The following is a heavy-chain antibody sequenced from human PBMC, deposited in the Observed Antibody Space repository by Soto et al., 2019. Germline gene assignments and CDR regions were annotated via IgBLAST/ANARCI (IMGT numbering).Heavy chain of an antibody. V-gene: IGHV3-23*01. D-gene: IGHD6-19*01. CDR2: ISGSGGTT. CDR1: GFTFSTYA. CDR3: AKPGYLEQWLVRGYFDY. Sequence: GGSLRLSCAASGFTFSTYAMSWVRQAPGKGPEWVSAISGSGGTTYYADSVKGRFTISRDNSKNTLYLQMISLRAEDTAVYFCAKPGYLEQWLVRGYFDYWGQGTLVTVSS. J-gene: IGHJ4*02.